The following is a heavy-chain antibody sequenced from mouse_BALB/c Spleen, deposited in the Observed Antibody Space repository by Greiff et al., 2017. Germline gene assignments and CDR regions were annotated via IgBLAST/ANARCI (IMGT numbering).Heavy chain of an antibody. D-gene: IGHD2-4*01. J-gene: IGHJ3*01. Sequence: VKLQESGAELVRPGTSVKISCKASGYTFTNYWLGWVKQRPGHGLEWIGDIYPGGGYTNYNEKFKGKATLTADTSSSTAYMQLSSLTSEDSAVYFCARYGDYDYDGGLPYWGQGTLVTVSA. CDR2: IYPGGGYT. CDR1: GYTFTNYW. CDR3: ARYGDYDYDGGLPY. V-gene: IGHV1-63*02.